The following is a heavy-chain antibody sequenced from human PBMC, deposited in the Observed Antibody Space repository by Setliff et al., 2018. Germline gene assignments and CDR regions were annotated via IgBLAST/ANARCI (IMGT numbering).Heavy chain of an antibody. J-gene: IGHJ6*03. CDR2: IDHSGKL. D-gene: IGHD3-10*01. Sequence: SETLSLTCGASGGSFRGYYWSWVRQFPGTGLEWIGEIDHSGKLNYSPSLKNRVSISLDTPKNQVSLKITSVSAADTAVYYCARGVTANYYRHYCYLDVWGRGTPVTVSS. CDR3: ARGVTANYYRHYCYLDV. CDR1: GGSFRGYY. V-gene: IGHV4-34*01.